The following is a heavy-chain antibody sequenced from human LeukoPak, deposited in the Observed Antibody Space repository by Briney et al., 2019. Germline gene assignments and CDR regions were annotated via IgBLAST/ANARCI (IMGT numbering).Heavy chain of an antibody. V-gene: IGHV1-18*01. CDR1: GYTFTSYG. J-gene: IGHJ4*02. CDR2: ISAYNGNT. D-gene: IGHD6-13*01. Sequence: GASVKASCKASGYTFTSYGISWVRQAPGQGLEWMGWISAYNGNTNYAQKLQGRVTMTTDTSTSTAYMELRSLRSDDTAVYYCARDSGLIAAAPHFDYWGQGTLVTVSS. CDR3: ARDSGLIAAAPHFDY.